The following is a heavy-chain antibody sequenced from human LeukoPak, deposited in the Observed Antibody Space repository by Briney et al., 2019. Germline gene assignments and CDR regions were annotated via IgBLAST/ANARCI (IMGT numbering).Heavy chain of an antibody. Sequence: GGSLRLSCAASGFTFSNAWMSWVRQAPGKGLEWVGRIKSKTDGGTTDYAAPVKGRFTISRDNAKNTLYVQMNSLRAEDTAVYYCARVGIYCSSTSCENAFDIWGQGTMVTVSS. CDR2: IKSKTDGGTT. CDR3: ARVGIYCSSTSCENAFDI. CDR1: GFTFSNAW. V-gene: IGHV3-15*05. D-gene: IGHD2-2*01. J-gene: IGHJ3*02.